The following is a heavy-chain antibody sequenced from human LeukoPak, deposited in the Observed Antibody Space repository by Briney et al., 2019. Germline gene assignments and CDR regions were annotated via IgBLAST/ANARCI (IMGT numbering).Heavy chain of an antibody. J-gene: IGHJ4*02. CDR2: IHISGSS. CDR1: GGSIGSYH. D-gene: IGHD6-6*01. Sequence: SETLSLTCTVSGGSIGSYHWTWIRQPPGKGLEWIGNIHISGSSSYNPSLKSRVTIPLDTSKSQFSLKLSSVTAADTAVYYCARHSGSSSGVFDYWGQGTLVTVSS. CDR3: ARHSGSSSGVFDY. V-gene: IGHV4-4*09.